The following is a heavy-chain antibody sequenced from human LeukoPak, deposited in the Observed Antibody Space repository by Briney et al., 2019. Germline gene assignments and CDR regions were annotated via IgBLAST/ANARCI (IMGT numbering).Heavy chain of an antibody. CDR2: ISSDGSDT. V-gene: IGHV3-74*01. CDR1: GFSFSNFW. J-gene: IGHJ4*02. CDR3: VRDLRSADY. D-gene: IGHD3-10*02. Sequence: PGGSLRLSCAASGFSFSNFWMHWVRQVPGKGLVWVSRISSDGSDTIYADSVKGRFTMSRDNAKNTLYLQMNSLRAEDTAVYYCVRDLRSADYWGPGTLVIVSS.